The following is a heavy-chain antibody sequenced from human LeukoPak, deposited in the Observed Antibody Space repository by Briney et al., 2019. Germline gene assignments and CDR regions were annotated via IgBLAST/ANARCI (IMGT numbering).Heavy chain of an antibody. CDR2: IYSSGST. V-gene: IGHV4-59*08. CDR1: AGSISNYY. J-gene: IGHJ4*02. CDR3: ARHSGAQGFDY. D-gene: IGHD3-10*01. Sequence: SETLSLTCTVSAGSISNYYWSWIRQSPGKGLEWIGYIYSSGSTNYKSSLKSRVTISVDTSKNQFSLKLSSVTAADTAVYYCARHSGAQGFDYWGQGTQVTVSS.